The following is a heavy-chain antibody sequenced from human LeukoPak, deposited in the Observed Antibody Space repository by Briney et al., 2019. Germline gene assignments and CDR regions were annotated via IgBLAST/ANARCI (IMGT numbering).Heavy chain of an antibody. V-gene: IGHV3-23*01. J-gene: IGHJ4*02. D-gene: IGHD6-6*01. CDR2: ISDSGSDT. CDR1: GFTFSSYG. Sequence: GGSLRLSCAVSGFTFSSYGMSWVRQAPGKGLEWASAISDSGSDTYYEDSVKGRFTISKDNSKNTLYLRMNSLRADDTAVYYCAKRVPYSSSSVYFDYWGQGTLVTVSS. CDR3: AKRVPYSSSSVYFDY.